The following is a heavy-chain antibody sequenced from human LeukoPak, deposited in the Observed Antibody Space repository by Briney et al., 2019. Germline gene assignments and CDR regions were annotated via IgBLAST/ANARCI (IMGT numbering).Heavy chain of an antibody. CDR1: GFTFSGSA. CDR2: ISYDGSNK. CDR3: ARGGAYYEPYYYGMDV. J-gene: IGHJ6*02. V-gene: IGHV3-30-3*01. Sequence: GGSLRLSCAASGFTFSGSAMHWVRQAPGKGLEWVAVISYDGSNKYYADSVKGRFTISRDNSKNTLYLQMNSLRAEDTAVYYCARGGAYYEPYYYGMDVWGQGTTVTVSS. D-gene: IGHD3-22*01.